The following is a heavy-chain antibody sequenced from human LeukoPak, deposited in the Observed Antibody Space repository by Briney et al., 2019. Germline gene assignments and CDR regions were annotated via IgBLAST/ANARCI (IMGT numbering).Heavy chain of an antibody. CDR1: GGSFSGYY. CDR3: ARVIGGAADY. V-gene: IGHV4-34*01. D-gene: IGHD4-17*01. CDR2: INHRGST. J-gene: IGHJ4*02. Sequence: SETLSLTCAVYGGSFSGYYWSWIRQPPGKGLEWIGEINHRGSTNYNPSRKSRVTISVDTSKNLFSLKLSSVTAADTAVYYCARVIGGAADYWGQGTLVTVSS.